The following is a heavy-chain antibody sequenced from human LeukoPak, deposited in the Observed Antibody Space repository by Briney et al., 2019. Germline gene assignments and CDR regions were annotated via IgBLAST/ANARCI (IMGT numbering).Heavy chain of an antibody. CDR1: GGTFSSYA. J-gene: IGHJ4*02. CDR3: ARDAFYGDYSYFDG. D-gene: IGHD4-17*01. Sequence: SVKVSCKPSGGTFSSYAISWVRQAPGQGLGWMGGIIPIFGTANYAQKFQGRVTITADESTSTAYMELSSLTSEDTAVYDCARDAFYGDYSYFDGWGQGTLVTVSS. CDR2: IIPIFGTA. V-gene: IGHV1-69*13.